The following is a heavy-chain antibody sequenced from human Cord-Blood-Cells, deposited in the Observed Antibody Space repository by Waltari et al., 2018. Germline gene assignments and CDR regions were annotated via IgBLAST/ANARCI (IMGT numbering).Heavy chain of an antibody. D-gene: IGHD3-3*01. CDR1: GGPLRSGGSS. Sequence: QLQLQESGSGLVKPSQTLSLTCAVPGGPLRSGGSSWSWIRQPPGNGLEWMGYIYQSGSTYYNPSLKSRVTISVDRSKNQFSLKLSSVTAADTAVYYCARDRKDFWSGYYYYYGMDVWGQGTTVTVSS. CDR3: ARDRKDFWSGYYYYYGMDV. J-gene: IGHJ6*02. V-gene: IGHV4-30-2*01. CDR2: IYQSGST.